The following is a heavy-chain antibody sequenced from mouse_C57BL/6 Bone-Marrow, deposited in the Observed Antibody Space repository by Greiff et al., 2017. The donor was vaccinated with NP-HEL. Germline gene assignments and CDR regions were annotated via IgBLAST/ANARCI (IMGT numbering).Heavy chain of an antibody. J-gene: IGHJ2*01. CDR3: ARVVVATMDYFDY. Sequence: EVKLVESGGGLVKPGGSLKLSCAASGFTFSSYAMSWVRQTPEKRLEWVATISDGGSYTYYPDNVKGRFTISRDNAKNNLYLQMSHLKSEDTAMYYCARVVVATMDYFDYWGQGTTLTVSS. CDR1: GFTFSSYA. V-gene: IGHV5-4*03. D-gene: IGHD1-1*01. CDR2: ISDGGSYT.